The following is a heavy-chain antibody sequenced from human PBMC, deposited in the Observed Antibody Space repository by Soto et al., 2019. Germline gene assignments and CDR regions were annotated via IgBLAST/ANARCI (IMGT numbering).Heavy chain of an antibody. CDR1: GFTFSSYG. D-gene: IGHD3-10*01. J-gene: IGHJ6*02. CDR3: ARANLTRYGSGSYYIRMTKYYYYGMDV. Sequence: PGGSLRLSCAASGFTFSSYGIHWVRQAPGKGLEWVAVIWYDGSNKYYADSVKGRFTISRDNSKNKLYLQMNSLRTEDTAVYYCARANLTRYGSGSYYIRMTKYYYYGMDVSGQGTTVTVSS. CDR2: IWYDGSNK. V-gene: IGHV3-33*01.